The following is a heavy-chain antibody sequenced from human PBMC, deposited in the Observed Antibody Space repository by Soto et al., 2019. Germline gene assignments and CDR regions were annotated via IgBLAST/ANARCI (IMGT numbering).Heavy chain of an antibody. V-gene: IGHV1-46*01. CDR1: GYTFTSYY. Sequence: ASVKVSCKASGYTFTSYYMHWVRQAPGQGLEWMGIINPSGGSTSYAQKFQGRVIMTRDTSTSTVYMELSSLRSEDTAVYYCARDKGRGLSGYDSFDYWGQGTLVTVSS. J-gene: IGHJ4*02. CDR3: ARDKGRGLSGYDSFDY. CDR2: INPSGGST. D-gene: IGHD5-12*01.